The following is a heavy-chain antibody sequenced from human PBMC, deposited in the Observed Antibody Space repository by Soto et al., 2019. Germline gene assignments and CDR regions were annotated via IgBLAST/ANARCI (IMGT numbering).Heavy chain of an antibody. CDR3: ARTLAAAAYYYYYGMDV. CDR1: GFTFSSYT. J-gene: IGHJ6*02. D-gene: IGHD6-13*01. V-gene: IGHV3-48*02. Sequence: EVQLVESGGGLVQPGGSLRLSCAASGFTFSSYTMNWVRQAPGKGLEWVSYITSSSSTIYYADSVKGRFTISRDNAKNSLYLQMNSLRDEDTAVYYCARTLAAAAYYYYYGMDVWSQGTTVTVSS. CDR2: ITSSSSTI.